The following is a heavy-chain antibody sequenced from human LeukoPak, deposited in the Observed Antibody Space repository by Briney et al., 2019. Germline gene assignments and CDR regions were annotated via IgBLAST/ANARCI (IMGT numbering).Heavy chain of an antibody. Sequence: GGSLRLSSAASGFTFSGSPMHWVRQASGKGLEWVGRIRSKTDSYATAYAASVTGRFSISRDDLRTTAYLQMNSLKTEDTAVYYCTRQKVGSSTFDYWGQGTLVTVSS. CDR1: GFTFSGSP. D-gene: IGHD1-26*01. V-gene: IGHV3-73*01. J-gene: IGHJ4*02. CDR2: IRSKTDSYAT. CDR3: TRQKVGSSTFDY.